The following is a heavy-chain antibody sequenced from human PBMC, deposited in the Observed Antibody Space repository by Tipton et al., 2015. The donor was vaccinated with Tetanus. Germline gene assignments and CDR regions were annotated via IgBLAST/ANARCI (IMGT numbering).Heavy chain of an antibody. CDR1: GGSVNSGTYY. V-gene: IGHV4-61*01. J-gene: IGHJ5*02. Sequence: TLSLTCSVSGGSVNSGTYYWSWIRQPPGKGLEWLGDIYYGGVTQYNPSLESRVTISMDTSKNQVSLRLTSVTAADTAVDSCAGVLVRWYEPWGRGTLVTVSS. D-gene: IGHD3-10*01. CDR3: AGVLVRWYEP. CDR2: IYYGGVT.